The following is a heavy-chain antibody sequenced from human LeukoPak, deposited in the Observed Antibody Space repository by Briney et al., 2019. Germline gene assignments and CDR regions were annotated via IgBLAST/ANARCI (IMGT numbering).Heavy chain of an antibody. V-gene: IGHV3-30*02. D-gene: IGHD3-22*01. Sequence: GGSLRLSCAAPGFTFSSYGMHWVRQAPGKGLEWVAFIRYDAINKYYADSVKGRFTISRDNSKNTLYLQMNSLRAEDTAVYYCAKDFPYDSTLGFDYWGQGTLVTVSS. J-gene: IGHJ4*02. CDR2: IRYDAINK. CDR1: GFTFSSYG. CDR3: AKDFPYDSTLGFDY.